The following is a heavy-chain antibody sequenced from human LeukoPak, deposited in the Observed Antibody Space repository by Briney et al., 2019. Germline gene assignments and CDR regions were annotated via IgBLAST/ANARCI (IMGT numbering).Heavy chain of an antibody. J-gene: IGHJ4*02. CDR1: GFTFVLDA. D-gene: IGHD6-19*01. CDR2: ISNGGSSR. CDR3: AARPTSAAVAPSDY. Sequence: GGSLRLSCAASGFTFVLDAMTWVRQAPGKGLEWVSSISNGGSSRYYADSVKGRFTISRDNPKNTLHLQMNSLTVEDSATYYCAARPTSAAVAPSDYWGQGTLVTVSS. V-gene: IGHV3-23*03.